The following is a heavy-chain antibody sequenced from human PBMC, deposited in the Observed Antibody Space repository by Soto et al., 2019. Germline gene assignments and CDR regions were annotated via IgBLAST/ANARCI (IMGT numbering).Heavy chain of an antibody. Sequence: GGSLRLSCAASGFTFSSYSMNWVRQAPGKGLEWVSYISSSSSTIYYADSVKGRFTISRDNAKNSLYLQMNSLRDEDTAVYYCARDRSWEQLVRYYYYGMDVWGQGTTVTVSS. V-gene: IGHV3-48*02. CDR1: GFTFSSYS. D-gene: IGHD6-6*01. CDR3: ARDRSWEQLVRYYYYGMDV. J-gene: IGHJ6*02. CDR2: ISSSSSTI.